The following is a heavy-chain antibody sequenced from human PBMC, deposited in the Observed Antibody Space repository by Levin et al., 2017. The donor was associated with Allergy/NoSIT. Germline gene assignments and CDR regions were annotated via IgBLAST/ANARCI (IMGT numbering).Heavy chain of an antibody. CDR3: AREGIDCSGGSCYSVCGY. CDR1: GYTFTSYY. CDR2: INPSGGST. V-gene: IGHV1-46*01. J-gene: IGHJ4*02. Sequence: GGSLRLSCKASGYTFTSYYMHWVRQAPGQGLEWMGIINPSGGSTSYAQKFQGRVTMTRDTSTSTVYMELSSLRSEDTAVYYCAREGIDCSGGSCYSVCGYWGQGTLVTVSS. D-gene: IGHD2-15*01.